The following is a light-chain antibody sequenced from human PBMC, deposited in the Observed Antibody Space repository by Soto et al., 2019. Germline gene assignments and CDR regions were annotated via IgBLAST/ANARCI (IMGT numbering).Light chain of an antibody. CDR3: QQLNSYPRT. Sequence: DIQLTQSQSFLSASVGDRVTITCRASQGISSYLAWYQQKPGKAPKLLIYAASTLQSGVPSRFSGSGSGTESTLTISSLQPEDFATYYCQQLNSYPRTFGQGTKVEIK. V-gene: IGKV1-9*01. CDR2: AAS. CDR1: QGISSY. J-gene: IGKJ1*01.